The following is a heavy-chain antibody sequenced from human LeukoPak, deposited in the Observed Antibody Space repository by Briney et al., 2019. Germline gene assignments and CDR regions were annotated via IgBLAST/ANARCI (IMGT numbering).Heavy chain of an antibody. Sequence: ASVKVPCKASGYTFTSYDINWVRQATGQGLEWMGWMNPNSGNTGYAQKFQGRVTITRNTSISTAYMELSSLRSEDTAVYYCARAPYCSGGSCYLGNAFDIWGQGTMVTVPS. D-gene: IGHD2-15*01. J-gene: IGHJ3*02. CDR1: GYTFTSYD. CDR2: MNPNSGNT. V-gene: IGHV1-8*03. CDR3: ARAPYCSGGSCYLGNAFDI.